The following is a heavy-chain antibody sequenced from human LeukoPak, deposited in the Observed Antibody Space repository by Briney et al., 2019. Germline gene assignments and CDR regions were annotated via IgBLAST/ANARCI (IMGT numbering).Heavy chain of an antibody. CDR1: GGSFSGYY. J-gene: IGHJ2*01. V-gene: IGHV4-34*01. Sequence: SETLSLTCAVYGGSFSGYYWSWIRQPPGKGLEWIGEINHSGSTNYNPSLKSRVTISVDTSKNQFFLKLSSVTAADTAVYYCARGALQLWSYPLRTYWYFDLWGRGTLVTVSS. D-gene: IGHD5-18*01. CDR3: ARGALQLWSYPLRTYWYFDL. CDR2: INHSGST.